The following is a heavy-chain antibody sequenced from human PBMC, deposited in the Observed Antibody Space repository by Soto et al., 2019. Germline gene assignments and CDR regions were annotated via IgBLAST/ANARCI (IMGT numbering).Heavy chain of an antibody. CDR3: ANLNGNRYDSAEIYFDY. V-gene: IGHV3-30*18. Sequence: GGSLRLSCAASGFTFSSYGMHWVRQAPGKGLEWVAVISYDGSNKYYADSVKGRFTISRDNSKNTLYLQMNSLRAEDTAVYYCANLNGNRYDSAEIYFDYWGQGTLVTVSS. CDR2: ISYDGSNK. J-gene: IGHJ4*02. CDR1: GFTFSSYG. D-gene: IGHD5-12*01.